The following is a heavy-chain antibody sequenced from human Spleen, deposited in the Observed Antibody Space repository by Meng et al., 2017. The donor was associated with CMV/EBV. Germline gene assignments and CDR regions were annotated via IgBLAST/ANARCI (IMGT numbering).Heavy chain of an antibody. CDR2: IRYDGSNE. J-gene: IGHJ6*02. Sequence: GESLKISCAASGFTFSNYGMHWVRQPPGKGLEWVTFIRYDGSNEYYADSVKGRYTISRDNFKNTLYLQMNSLRAEDTAVYYCAKYGLSRYCSSTSCYTWDYGMDVWGQGTTVTVSS. CDR3: AKYGLSRYCSSTSCYTWDYGMDV. D-gene: IGHD2-2*02. CDR1: GFTFSNYG. V-gene: IGHV3-30*02.